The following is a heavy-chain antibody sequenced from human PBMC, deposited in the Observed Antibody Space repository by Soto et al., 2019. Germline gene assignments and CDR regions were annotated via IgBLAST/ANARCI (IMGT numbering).Heavy chain of an antibody. CDR2: ISYDGSNK. CDR1: GFTFSNYG. V-gene: IGHV3-30*03. Sequence: QVQLAESGGGVVQPGRSLRLSCAASGFTFSNYGMHWVRQAPGKGLEWVAVISYDGSNKYYEDSVKGRVTISRDNSKNTLSLQMNSLRPEDTAVYYCARASRIRSNEPSFDYWGQGTLVTVSP. D-gene: IGHD1-26*01. CDR3: ARASRIRSNEPSFDY. J-gene: IGHJ4*02.